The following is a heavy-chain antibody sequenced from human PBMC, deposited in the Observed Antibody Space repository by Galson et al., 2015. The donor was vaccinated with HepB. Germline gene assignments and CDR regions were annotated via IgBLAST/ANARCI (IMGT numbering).Heavy chain of an antibody. V-gene: IGHV3-30*18. CDR1: GFTFSSYG. D-gene: IGHD2-15*01. Sequence: SLRLSCAASGFTFSSYGMHWVRQAPGKGLEWVAVISYDGSNKYYADSVKGRFTISRDNSKNTLYLQMNSLRAEDTAVYYCAKDRKLGYCSGGSCYSPSYYGMDVWGQGTTVTVSS. CDR2: ISYDGSNK. J-gene: IGHJ6*02. CDR3: AKDRKLGYCSGGSCYSPSYYGMDV.